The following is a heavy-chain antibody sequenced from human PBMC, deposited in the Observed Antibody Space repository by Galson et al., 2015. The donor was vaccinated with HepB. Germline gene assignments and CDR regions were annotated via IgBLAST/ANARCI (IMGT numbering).Heavy chain of an antibody. Sequence: SLRLSCAASGFTFSSYSMNWVRQAPGKGLEWVSSISSSSSYIYYADSVKGRFTISRDNAKNSLYLQMNSLRAEDTAVYYCARDRNLRHAFDIWGQGTMVTVSS. V-gene: IGHV3-21*01. CDR3: ARDRNLRHAFDI. J-gene: IGHJ3*02. D-gene: IGHD4-17*01. CDR2: ISSSSSYI. CDR1: GFTFSSYS.